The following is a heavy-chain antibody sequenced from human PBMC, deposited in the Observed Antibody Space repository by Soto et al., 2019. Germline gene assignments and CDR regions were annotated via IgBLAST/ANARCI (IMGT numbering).Heavy chain of an antibody. CDR3: TRAPYCSSTSCDWFDP. D-gene: IGHD2-2*01. CDR2: IRSKAYGGTT. Sequence: PGGSLRLSCTASGFTFGDYAMSWFRQAPGKGLGWVGFIRSKAYGGTTEYAASVKGRFTISRDDSKSIAYLQMNSLKTEDTAVYYCTRAPYCSSTSCDWFDPWGQGTLVTVS. J-gene: IGHJ5*02. V-gene: IGHV3-49*03. CDR1: GFTFGDYA.